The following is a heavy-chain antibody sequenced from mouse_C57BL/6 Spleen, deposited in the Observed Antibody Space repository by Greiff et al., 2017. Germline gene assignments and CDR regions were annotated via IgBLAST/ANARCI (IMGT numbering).Heavy chain of an antibody. J-gene: IGHJ2*01. CDR2: INPSSGYT. CDR3: ARSTYYDYDGDYFDY. Sequence: VKLMESGAELARPGASVKMSCTASGYTFTSYTMHWVKQRPGQGLEWIGYINPSSGYTKYNQKFKDTATLTADKSSSTAYMQLSSLTSEDSAVYYCARSTYYDYDGDYFDYWGQGTTLTVSS. CDR1: GYTFTSYT. D-gene: IGHD2-4*01. V-gene: IGHV1-4*01.